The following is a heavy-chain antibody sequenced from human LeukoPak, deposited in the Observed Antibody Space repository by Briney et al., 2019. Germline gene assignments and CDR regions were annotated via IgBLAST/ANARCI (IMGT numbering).Heavy chain of an antibody. J-gene: IGHJ5*02. V-gene: IGHV4-59*01. CDR2: IYYSGST. D-gene: IGHD3-10*01. Sequence: SETLSLTCTVSGGSISSYYWSWIRQPPGKGLEWIGYIYYSGSTNYNPSLKSRLTISVDTSKNQFSLELSSVTAADTAVYYCARGFRRGGGFDPWGQGTLVTVSS. CDR1: GGSISSYY. CDR3: ARGFRRGGGFDP.